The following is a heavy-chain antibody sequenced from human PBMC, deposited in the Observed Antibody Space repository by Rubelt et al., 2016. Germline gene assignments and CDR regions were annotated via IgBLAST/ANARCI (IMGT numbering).Heavy chain of an antibody. D-gene: IGHD2-21*02. Sequence: QVQLVQSGADVKKPGASVKVSCKASGYTFTGYYMHWVRQAPGQGLEWMGWINPNSGGTNYAQKFQGWVTMTRDTSISTAYMELSRLRSDDTAVYDCARLAYCGGDCYEINAFDIWGQGTMVTVSS. CDR1: GYTFTGYY. CDR3: ARLAYCGGDCYEINAFDI. CDR2: INPNSGGT. J-gene: IGHJ3*02. V-gene: IGHV1-2*04.